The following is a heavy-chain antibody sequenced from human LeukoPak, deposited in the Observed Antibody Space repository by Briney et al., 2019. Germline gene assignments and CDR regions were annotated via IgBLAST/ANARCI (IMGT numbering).Heavy chain of an antibody. CDR1: GGTFSSYA. CDR2: IIPIFGTA. D-gene: IGHD3-10*01. J-gene: IGHJ4*02. Sequence: SVKVSCTTSGGTFSSYAISWVRQAPGQGLEWMGGIIPIFGTANYAQKFQGRVTITADESTSTAYMELSSLRSEDTAVYYCARCPYYYGSGSKTPQYYFDYWGQGTLVTVSS. V-gene: IGHV1-69*13. CDR3: ARCPYYYGSGSKTPQYYFDY.